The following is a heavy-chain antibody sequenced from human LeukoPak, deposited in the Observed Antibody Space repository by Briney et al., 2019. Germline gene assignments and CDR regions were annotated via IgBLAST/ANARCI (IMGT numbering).Heavy chain of an antibody. J-gene: IGHJ4*02. CDR3: AKVGTVTTDWDFDY. Sequence: GGSLRLSCAASGFTFSSYGMHWVRQAPGKGLEWVAIIRYDGSNKYYADSVKGRFTISRDNSKNTLYLQMNSLRAEDTAVYYCAKVGTVTTDWDFDYWGQGTLVTVSS. CDR1: GFTFSSYG. D-gene: IGHD4-17*01. CDR2: IRYDGSNK. V-gene: IGHV3-30*02.